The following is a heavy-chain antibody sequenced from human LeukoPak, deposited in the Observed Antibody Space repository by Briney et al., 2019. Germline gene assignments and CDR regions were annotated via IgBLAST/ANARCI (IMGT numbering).Heavy chain of an antibody. D-gene: IGHD3-9*01. V-gene: IGHV3-21*01. CDR1: GFTFSSYS. CDR2: ISSSSNYI. Sequence: GGSLRLSCAASGFTFSSYSMNWVRQAPGKGLEWVSSISSSSNYIYYADSVKGRFTISRDNAKNSLYLQMNSLRAEDTAVYYCARVDLGALTFDPWGQGTLVTVSS. CDR3: ARVDLGALTFDP. J-gene: IGHJ5*02.